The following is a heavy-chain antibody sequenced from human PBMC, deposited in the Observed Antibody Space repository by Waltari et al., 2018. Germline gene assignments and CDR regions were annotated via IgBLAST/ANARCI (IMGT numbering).Heavy chain of an antibody. CDR1: GFTFSSYS. V-gene: IGHV3-21*01. J-gene: IGHJ4*02. Sequence: EVQLVESGGGLVKPGGSLRLSCAASGFTFSSYSMNWVRQAPGKGLECVSSISSSSSYIYYADSVKGRFTISRDNAKNSLYLQMNSLRAEDTAVYYCARDGRRDSSGFDYWGQGTLVTVSS. CDR3: ARDGRRDSSGFDY. CDR2: ISSSSSYI. D-gene: IGHD3-22*01.